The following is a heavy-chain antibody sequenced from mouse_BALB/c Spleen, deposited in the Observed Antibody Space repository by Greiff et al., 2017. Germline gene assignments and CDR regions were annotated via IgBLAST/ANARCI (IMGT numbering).Heavy chain of an antibody. CDR2: ISSGGSYT. CDR3: TRDQYFDY. Sequence: EVKLVESGGGLVKPGGSLKLSCAASGFTFSSYTMSWVRQTPEKRLEWVATISSGGSYTYYPDSVKGRFTISRDNAKNTLYLQMSSLKSEDTAMYYCTRDQYFDYWGQGTTLTVSS. J-gene: IGHJ2*01. V-gene: IGHV5-6-4*01. CDR1: GFTFSSYT.